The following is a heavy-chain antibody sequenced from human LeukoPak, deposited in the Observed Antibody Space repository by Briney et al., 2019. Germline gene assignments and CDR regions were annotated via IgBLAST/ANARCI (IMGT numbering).Heavy chain of an antibody. CDR2: IYYSGST. Sequence: SETLSLTCTVSGGSISSSSCYWGWIRQPPGKGLEWTGSIYYSGSTYYNPSLKSRVTISVDTSKNQFSLKLSSVTAADTAVYYCARQDYGSGSSSLDYWGQGTLVTVSS. V-gene: IGHV4-39*01. CDR3: ARQDYGSGSSSLDY. J-gene: IGHJ4*02. CDR1: GGSISSSSCY. D-gene: IGHD3-10*01.